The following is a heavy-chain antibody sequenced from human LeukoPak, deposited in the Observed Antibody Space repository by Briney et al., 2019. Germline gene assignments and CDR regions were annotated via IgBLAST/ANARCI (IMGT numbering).Heavy chain of an antibody. CDR1: GGSISSSSYY. CDR3: ARLEYSGSYFDY. Sequence: PSETLSLTCTVSGGSISSSSYYWGWIRQPPGKGLEWIGSIYYSGSTYYNPSLKSRVTISVDTSKNQFSLKLSSVTAADTAVYYCARLEYSGSYFDYWGQGTLVTVSS. D-gene: IGHD1-26*01. CDR2: IYYSGST. V-gene: IGHV4-39*01. J-gene: IGHJ4*02.